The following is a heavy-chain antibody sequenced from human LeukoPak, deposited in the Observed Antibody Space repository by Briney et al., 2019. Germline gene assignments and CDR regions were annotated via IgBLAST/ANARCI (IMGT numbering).Heavy chain of an antibody. CDR2: ISTYNGNT. Sequence: GASVKVSCKSTRYTFSSHVISWVRQAPGQGLEWMGWISTYNGNTYNAQKIQGRVTMTTDTSTSTAYMELRSLRSDDTAVYYCARVFVSNGYLFDYWGQGTLVTVSS. V-gene: IGHV1-18*01. CDR1: RYTFSSHV. CDR3: ARVFVSNGYLFDY. D-gene: IGHD6-19*01. J-gene: IGHJ4*02.